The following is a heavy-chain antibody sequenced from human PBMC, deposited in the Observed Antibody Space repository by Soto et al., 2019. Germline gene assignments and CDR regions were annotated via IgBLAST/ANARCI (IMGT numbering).Heavy chain of an antibody. V-gene: IGHV1-69*01. Sequence: QVQLVQSGAEVKKPGSSVKVSCKASGGTFSSYAISWVRQAPGQGLERMGGIIPIFGTANYAQKFQGRVTITADESTSTAYMGLSSLRSEDTAVYYCTQGGELPQYNWFDPWGQGTLVTVSS. D-gene: IGHD1-26*01. J-gene: IGHJ5*02. CDR3: TQGGELPQYNWFDP. CDR1: GGTFSSYA. CDR2: IIPIFGTA.